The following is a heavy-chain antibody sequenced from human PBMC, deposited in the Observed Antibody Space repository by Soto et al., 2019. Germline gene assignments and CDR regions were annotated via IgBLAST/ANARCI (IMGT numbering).Heavy chain of an antibody. J-gene: IGHJ4*02. V-gene: IGHV1-3*01. D-gene: IGHD3-22*01. CDR2: INAGNGNT. Sequence: XVRASSKASGYTFTSYAMHRVRHAPGQRLEWMGWINAGNGNTKYSQKFQGRVTITRDTSASTAYMELSSMRSEDTAVYYCARGSGYYYWDDYWGQGTLVAVSS. CDR1: GYTFTSYA. CDR3: ARGSGYYYWDDY.